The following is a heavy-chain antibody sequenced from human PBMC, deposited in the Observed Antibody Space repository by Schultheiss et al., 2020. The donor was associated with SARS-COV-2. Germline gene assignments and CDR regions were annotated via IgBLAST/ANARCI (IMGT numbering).Heavy chain of an antibody. V-gene: IGHV1-69*13. CDR1: GGTFSSYA. J-gene: IGHJ6*02. CDR2: IIPFFGTA. D-gene: IGHD6-19*01. Sequence: SVKVSCKASGGTFSSYAISWVRQAPGQGLEWMGGIIPFFGTANYAQKFQGRVTITADESTSTAYMELSSLRSEDTAVYYCAREIAVAAGGMDVWGQGTTVTVSS. CDR3: AREIAVAAGGMDV.